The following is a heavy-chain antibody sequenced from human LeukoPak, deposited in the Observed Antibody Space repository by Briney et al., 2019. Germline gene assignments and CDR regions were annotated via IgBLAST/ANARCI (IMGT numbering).Heavy chain of an antibody. Sequence: GGSLRLSCAASGFTFSSYGMHWVRQAPGKGLEWVAFIRYDGSNKYYADSVKGRFTISRDNSKNTLYLQMNSLRAEDTAVYYCAGGGRSSWYYYYGMDVWGQGTTVTVSS. CDR3: AGGGRSSWYYYYGMDV. D-gene: IGHD6-13*01. J-gene: IGHJ6*02. CDR2: IRYDGSNK. V-gene: IGHV3-30*02. CDR1: GFTFSSYG.